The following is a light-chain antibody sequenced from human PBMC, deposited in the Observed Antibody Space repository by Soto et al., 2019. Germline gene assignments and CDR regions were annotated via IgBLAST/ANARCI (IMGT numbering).Light chain of an antibody. J-gene: IGKJ3*01. V-gene: IGKV3-15*01. CDR3: QQYDDWPLT. CDR1: QSVGRR. CDR2: DSS. Sequence: VMTQSPATLSVSPGEGATLSCWASQSVGRRLAWYQQKPGQAPRLLMFDSSTRATGIPAKFSGSGSGTEFTLAISSLQSEDFSIYYCQQYDDWPLTFGPGTKLDI.